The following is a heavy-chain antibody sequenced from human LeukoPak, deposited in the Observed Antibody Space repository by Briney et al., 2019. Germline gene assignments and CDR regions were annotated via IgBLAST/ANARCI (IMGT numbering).Heavy chain of an antibody. CDR2: IYHSGGT. Sequence: PSETLSLTCAVSGYSISSGHYWGWIRPPPGKGLEWIGSIYHSGGTYYNPSLKRRVTISVDTSKTQFSLKMKSVTAADTAVYYCAGFTPAVDYCSQGTLVTVSS. V-gene: IGHV4-38-2*01. J-gene: IGHJ4*02. D-gene: IGHD3-10*01. CDR3: AGFTPAVDY. CDR1: GYSISSGHY.